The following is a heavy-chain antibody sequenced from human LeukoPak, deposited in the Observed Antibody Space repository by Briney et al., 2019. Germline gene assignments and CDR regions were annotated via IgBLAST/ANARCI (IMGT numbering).Heavy chain of an antibody. CDR1: GGSISSSSYY. D-gene: IGHD3-22*01. Sequence: PSETLSLTCTVSGGSISSSSYYWGWIRQPPGKGLEWIGSIYYSGSTYYNPSLKSRVTISVDTSKNQFSLKLSSVTAADTAVYYCARLLYYYDSSGLGTGYFDYWGQGTLVTVSS. CDR2: IYYSGST. J-gene: IGHJ4*02. V-gene: IGHV4-39*07. CDR3: ARLLYYYDSSGLGTGYFDY.